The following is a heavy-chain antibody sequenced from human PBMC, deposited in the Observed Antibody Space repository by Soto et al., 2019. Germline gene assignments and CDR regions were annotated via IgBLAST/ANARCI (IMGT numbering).Heavy chain of an antibody. Sequence: EVQLVESGGSLVQPGGSLRLSCAASEFTFSDHWMHWVRQAPGEGLVWVSRLNSGGSTTNYADSVKGRFTISRDNAKNTVYLQMNSLRVEDTAVYYCARGCRLAYYLDVWGKGTTVTVSS. CDR3: ARGCRLAYYLDV. CDR1: EFTFSDHW. CDR2: LNSGGSTT. V-gene: IGHV3-74*01. D-gene: IGHD3-3*02. J-gene: IGHJ6*03.